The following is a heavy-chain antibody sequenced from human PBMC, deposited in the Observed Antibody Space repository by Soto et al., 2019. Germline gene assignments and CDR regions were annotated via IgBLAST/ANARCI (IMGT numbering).Heavy chain of an antibody. CDR2: MNAKSGDT. J-gene: IGHJ6*02. D-gene: IGHD3-16*01. Sequence: QAHLEQSGAEVKRPGASVKVSCKASGYTFSDFDINWLRQAAGQGPEWMGWMNAKSGDTFSAQRLQGKFNMTWDTSLSTAYREVGSLTSDDAAIYYCARGNPFNYAGFDVWGQGTTVAVSS. CDR1: GYTFSDFD. CDR3: ARGNPFNYAGFDV. V-gene: IGHV1-8*01.